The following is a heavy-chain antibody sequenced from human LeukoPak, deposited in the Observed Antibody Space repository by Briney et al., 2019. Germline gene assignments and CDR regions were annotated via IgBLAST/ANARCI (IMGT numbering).Heavy chain of an antibody. V-gene: IGHV4-59*08. J-gene: IGHJ6*02. CDR2: IYYSGST. D-gene: IGHD3/OR15-3a*01. CDR3: ARRTSLRYYYYGMDV. CDR1: GDSISSYY. Sequence: PSETLSLTCTVSGDSISSYYWSWIREPPGKGLEGVGYIYYSGSTNYNPSLMSRLTISLDTSKHQFPLKLISVTAADTAVYYCARRTSLRYYYYGMDVWGQGTTVTVSS.